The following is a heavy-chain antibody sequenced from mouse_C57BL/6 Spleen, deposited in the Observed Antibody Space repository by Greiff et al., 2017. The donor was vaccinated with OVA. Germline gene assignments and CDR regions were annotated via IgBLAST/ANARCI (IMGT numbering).Heavy chain of an antibody. J-gene: IGHJ2*01. D-gene: IGHD1-1*01. CDR3: ARSGITTDYFDY. Sequence: QVHVKQPGAELVKPGASVKLSCKASGYTFTSYWMHWVKQRPGQGLEWIGMIHPNSGSTNYNEKFKSKATLTVDKSSSTAYMQLSSLTSEDSAVYYCARSGITTDYFDYWGQGTTLTVSS. V-gene: IGHV1-64*01. CDR1: GYTFTSYW. CDR2: IHPNSGST.